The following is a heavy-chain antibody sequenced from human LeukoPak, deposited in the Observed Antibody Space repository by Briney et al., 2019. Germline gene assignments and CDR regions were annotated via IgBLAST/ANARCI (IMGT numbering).Heavy chain of an antibody. CDR2: VKQDGTEQ. D-gene: IGHD1-26*01. V-gene: IGHV3-7*01. J-gene: IGHJ4*02. CDR3: ATEQQSGSYFRAFDY. CDR1: GLTFRSDW. Sequence: PGGSLRLSCAVSGLTFRSDWMSWVRQAPGKGLEWVANVKQDGTEQYYVDSVKGRFTISRDSAKNSLYLQMSSLRVEDTAVYYCATEQQSGSYFRAFDYWGQGTPVTVSS.